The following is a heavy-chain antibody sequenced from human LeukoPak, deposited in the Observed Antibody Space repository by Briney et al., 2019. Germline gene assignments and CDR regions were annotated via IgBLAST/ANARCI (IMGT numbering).Heavy chain of an antibody. J-gene: IGHJ3*02. CDR3: TTDNWNSPDAFDI. D-gene: IGHD1-7*01. V-gene: IGHV3-15*01. CDR1: GFTFSNAW. CDR2: IKSKTDGGTT. Sequence: PGGSLRLSCAGSGFTFSNAWMTWVRPAPGKGLEWVGRIKSKTDGGTTDYAAPVKGRFTISRDDSKNTLYLQMNSLKTEDTAVYYCTTDNWNSPDAFDIWGQGTMVTVSS.